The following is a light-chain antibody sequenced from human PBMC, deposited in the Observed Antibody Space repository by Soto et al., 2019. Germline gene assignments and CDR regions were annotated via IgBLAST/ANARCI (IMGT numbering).Light chain of an antibody. Sequence: QSALTQPPSASGTPGQRVTISCSGSSSNIGSNTVNWYQQLPGTAPKLLIYSNNQRPSGVPDRFSGSKSGTSASLAISGLQSGDEVDYSGAPGIDTLTVEVF. CDR1: SSNIGSNT. V-gene: IGLV1-44*01. CDR3: APGIDTLTVEV. CDR2: SNN. J-gene: IGLJ1*01.